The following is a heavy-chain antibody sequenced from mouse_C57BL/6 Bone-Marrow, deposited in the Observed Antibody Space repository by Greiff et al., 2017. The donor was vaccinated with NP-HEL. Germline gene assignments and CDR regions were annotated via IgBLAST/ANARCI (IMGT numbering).Heavy chain of an antibody. J-gene: IGHJ1*03. Sequence: DVQLVESGGGLVQPGGSLKLSCAASGFTFSDYYMYWVRQTPEKRLEWVAYISNGGGCTYYPDTVKGRFTISRDNAKNTLYLQMSRLKSEDEAMYYCYGSSWYWYFDVWGTGTTVTVSS. CDR3: YGSSWYWYFDV. CDR2: ISNGGGCT. V-gene: IGHV5-12*01. CDR1: GFTFSDYY. D-gene: IGHD1-1*01.